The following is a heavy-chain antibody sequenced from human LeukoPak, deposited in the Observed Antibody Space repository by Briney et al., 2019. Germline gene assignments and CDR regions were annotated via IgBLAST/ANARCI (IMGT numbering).Heavy chain of an antibody. Sequence: GGSLGLLCAASGFTLSNYALSWVRQGPGKGPEWVAGISYSSGSIYYLDSVRGRFTISRDNSRNTVYLQMNSLRAEDTAVYYCAKDVLRLNYGYFDYWGRGTLVSVSS. D-gene: IGHD3-16*01. CDR3: AKDVLRLNYGYFDY. CDR1: GFTLSNYA. CDR2: ISYSSGSI. V-gene: IGHV3-23*01. J-gene: IGHJ4*01.